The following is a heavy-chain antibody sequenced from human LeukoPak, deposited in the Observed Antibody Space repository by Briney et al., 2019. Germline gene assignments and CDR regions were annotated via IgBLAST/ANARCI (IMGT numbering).Heavy chain of an antibody. CDR1: RFIFSNYA. D-gene: IGHD2-15*01. V-gene: IGHV4-34*01. CDR2: INHSGST. J-gene: IGHJ4*02. CDR3: ARGHCSGGSCYFGY. Sequence: GSLRLSCGASRFIFSNYAMTWVRQPPGKGLEWIGEINHSGSTNYNPSLKSRVTISVDTSKNQFSLKLSSVTAADTAVYYCARGHCSGGSCYFGYWGQGTLVTVSS.